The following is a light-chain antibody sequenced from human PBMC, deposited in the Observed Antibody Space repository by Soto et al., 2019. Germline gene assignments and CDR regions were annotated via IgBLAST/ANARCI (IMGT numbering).Light chain of an antibody. J-gene: IGKJ1*01. CDR2: DVS. CDR3: QQYGSSPT. CDR1: QSVSSN. Sequence: EIVMTQSPATLSVSPGERATLSCRASQSVSSNLAWYQQKLGQAPRLLIYDVSSRASGIPDRFSGSGSGTDFTLSISRLEPEDFAVYYCQQYGSSPTFGQGTKVDIK. V-gene: IGKV3-20*01.